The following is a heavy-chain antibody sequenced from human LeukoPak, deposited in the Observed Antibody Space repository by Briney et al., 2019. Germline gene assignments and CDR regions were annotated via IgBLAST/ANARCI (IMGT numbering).Heavy chain of an antibody. V-gene: IGHV4-59*08. D-gene: IGHD2-15*01. Sequence: SETLSLTCTVSGGSISTYYWSWIRQPPGKGLEWIGYIYYSGSTDSNPSLKSRVTISVDTSKNQISLKLSSVTAADTAVYYCARTYCRGGSCHFDYWGQGTLVTVSA. CDR1: GGSISTYY. J-gene: IGHJ4*02. CDR3: ARTYCRGGSCHFDY. CDR2: IYYSGST.